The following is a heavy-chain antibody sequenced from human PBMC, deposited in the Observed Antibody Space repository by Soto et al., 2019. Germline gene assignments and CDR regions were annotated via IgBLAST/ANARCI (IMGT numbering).Heavy chain of an antibody. J-gene: IGHJ6*02. CDR2: IWYDGSNK. D-gene: IGHD4-17*01. Sequence: QVQLVESGGGVVQPGRSLRLSCAASGFTFSSYGMHWVRQAPGKGLEWVAVIWYDGSNKYYADSVKGRFTISRDNSKNTLYLQMNSLRAEDTAVYYCAILRDYGDSLYLYYYYYGMDVWGQGTTVTVSS. CDR3: AILRDYGDSLYLYYYYYGMDV. CDR1: GFTFSSYG. V-gene: IGHV3-33*01.